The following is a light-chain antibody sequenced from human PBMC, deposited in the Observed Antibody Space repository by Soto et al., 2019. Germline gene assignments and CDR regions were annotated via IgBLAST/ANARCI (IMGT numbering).Light chain of an antibody. CDR2: DAS. J-gene: IGKJ2*01. V-gene: IGKV1-5*01. Sequence: DIQMTQSPSTLSASVGDRVTITCRASQGISDWLAWYQQIPGRAPKLLIYDASTLQSGVPSRFSGSGSGTEFILTISSLQPDDSATYYCQEYKSATFGQGTKLQIK. CDR3: QEYKSAT. CDR1: QGISDW.